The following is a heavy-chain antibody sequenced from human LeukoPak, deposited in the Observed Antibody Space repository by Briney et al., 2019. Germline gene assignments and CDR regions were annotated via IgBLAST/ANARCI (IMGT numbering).Heavy chain of an antibody. CDR2: IYHSGST. D-gene: IGHD3-3*01. CDR1: GGSISSGGYS. CDR3: ARPSVHYDFWNGDAFDI. J-gene: IGHJ3*02. Sequence: SETLSLTCAVSGGSISSGGYSWSWTRQPPGKGLEWIGYIYHSGSTYYNPSLKSRVTISVDRSKNQFSLKLSSVTAADTAVYYCARPSVHYDFWNGDAFDIWGQGTMVTVSS. V-gene: IGHV4-30-2*01.